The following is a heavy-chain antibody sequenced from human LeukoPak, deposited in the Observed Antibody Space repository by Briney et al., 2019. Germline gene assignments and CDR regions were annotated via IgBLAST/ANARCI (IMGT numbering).Heavy chain of an antibody. Sequence: KPSETLSLTCTVSGGSISSYYWSWIRLPAGKGLEWIGRIYSSGSTNHNPSLKSRVTMSVDTSQNQFSLRLSSVTAADTAVYYCARDGGFLDAFGFGDIWGQGTMVTVSS. V-gene: IGHV4-4*07. J-gene: IGHJ3*02. CDR1: GGSISSYY. CDR3: ARDGGFLDAFGFGDI. D-gene: IGHD3/OR15-3a*01. CDR2: IYSSGST.